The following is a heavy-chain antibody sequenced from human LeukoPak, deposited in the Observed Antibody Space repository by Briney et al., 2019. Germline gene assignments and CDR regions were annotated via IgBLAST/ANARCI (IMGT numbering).Heavy chain of an antibody. D-gene: IGHD5-18*01. V-gene: IGHV3-7*01. CDR3: ARDPRQYSYGDD. CDR1: GFTFSSYS. J-gene: IGHJ4*02. CDR2: IKSDGSQI. Sequence: HTGGSLRLSCAASGFTFSSYSMNWVRQAPGKGLEWVANIKSDGSQIYYVASVKGRLTISRDNAKGSLYLQMNSLRAEDTAVYYCARDPRQYSYGDDWGQGTLVTVSS.